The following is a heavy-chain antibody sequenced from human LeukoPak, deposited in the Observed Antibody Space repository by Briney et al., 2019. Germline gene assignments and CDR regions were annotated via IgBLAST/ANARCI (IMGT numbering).Heavy chain of an antibody. CDR1: GFTFSSYS. D-gene: IGHD2-2*01. V-gene: IGHV3-21*01. CDR3: NVVPAAHLPRGYGMGV. CDR2: ISSSSSYI. J-gene: IGHJ6*04. Sequence: PGGSLRLSCAASGFTFSSYSMNWVRQAPGKGLEWVSSISSSSSYIYYADSVKGRFTISRDNAKNSLYLQMNSLRAEDTAVYYCNVVPAAHLPRGYGMGVWGKGTTVTVSS.